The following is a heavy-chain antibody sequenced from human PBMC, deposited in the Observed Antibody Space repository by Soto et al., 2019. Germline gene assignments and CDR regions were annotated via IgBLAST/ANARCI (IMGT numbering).Heavy chain of an antibody. CDR1: GYTFTSYD. Sequence: ASVKVSCKASGYTFTSYDINWVRQATGQGLEWMGWMNPNSGNTGYAQKFQGRVTMTRNTSISTAYMELSSLRSEDTAVYYCARRITIFGVVPGWGQGTLVTVSS. CDR2: MNPNSGNT. CDR3: ARRITIFGVVPG. J-gene: IGHJ4*02. D-gene: IGHD3-3*01. V-gene: IGHV1-8*01.